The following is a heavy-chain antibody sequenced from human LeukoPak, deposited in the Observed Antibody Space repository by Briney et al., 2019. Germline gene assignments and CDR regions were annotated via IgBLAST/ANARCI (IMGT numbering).Heavy chain of an antibody. Sequence: PGGSLRLSCAASGFTVSSNYMNWVRRAPGEGLEWVSAVSGSGTSTYYADSVSGRFTISRDNSKNTLYLQMNSLRAEDTALYYCAKRYCSGGSCNYYYYYGMDVWGHGTTVTVSS. V-gene: IGHV3-23*01. J-gene: IGHJ6*02. CDR2: VSGSGTST. D-gene: IGHD2-15*01. CDR1: GFTVSSNY. CDR3: AKRYCSGGSCNYYYYYGMDV.